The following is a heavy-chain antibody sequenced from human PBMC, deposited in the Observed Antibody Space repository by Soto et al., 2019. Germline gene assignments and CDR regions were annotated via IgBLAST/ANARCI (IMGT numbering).Heavy chain of an antibody. J-gene: IGHJ5*02. CDR3: AKSGSSGWYGWFDP. CDR1: GFSLRTSGVG. V-gene: IGHV2-5*01. CDR2: IYWNDDK. Sequence: QITLKESGPTLVKPTQTLTLTCIFSGFSLRTSGVGVGWIRQPPGKALEWLGFIYWNDDKSYSPSLKSRITITKDTSNNQVVLTMTNMVPVDTATYYCAKSGSSGWYGWFDPWGQGTLVTVSS. D-gene: IGHD6-19*01.